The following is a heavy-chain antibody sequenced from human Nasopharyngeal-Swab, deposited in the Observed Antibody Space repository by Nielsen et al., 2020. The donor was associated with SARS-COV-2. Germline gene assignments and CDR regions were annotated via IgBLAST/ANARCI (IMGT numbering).Heavy chain of an antibody. CDR1: SGNIISNS. D-gene: IGHD2-2*01. V-gene: IGHV1-69*13. Sequence: SVLVSCNASSGNIISNSISCLGQAPAQGLEWMGGIIPIFGTANYAQKFQGSVSITADESTSTAYMERSSLRSEDTAVYYCARVVPAALGGMDVWGQGTTVTVSS. CDR2: IIPIFGTA. CDR3: ARVVPAALGGMDV. J-gene: IGHJ6*02.